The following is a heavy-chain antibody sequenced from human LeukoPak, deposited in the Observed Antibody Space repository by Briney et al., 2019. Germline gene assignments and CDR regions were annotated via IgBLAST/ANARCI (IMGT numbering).Heavy chain of an antibody. Sequence: ASVKVSCKASGYTFINYGISWVRQAPGQGLEWMGWISAYNGNTKYAQILQDRVTMTTDTSTSTAYMEVGSLRSDDTAVYYCAKLGGSGSSGYYYGMDVWGQGTTVTVSS. J-gene: IGHJ6*02. CDR3: AKLGGSGSSGYYYGMDV. V-gene: IGHV1-18*01. CDR2: ISAYNGNT. CDR1: GYTFINYG. D-gene: IGHD3-10*01.